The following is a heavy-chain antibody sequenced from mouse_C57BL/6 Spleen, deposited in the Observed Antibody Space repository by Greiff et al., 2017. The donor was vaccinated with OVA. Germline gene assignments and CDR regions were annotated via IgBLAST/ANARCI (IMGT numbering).Heavy chain of an antibody. CDR3: ARRGKYYDLDY. D-gene: IGHD2-3*01. CDR2: IDPSDSYT. V-gene: IGHV1-50*01. J-gene: IGHJ2*01. CDR1: GYTFTSYW. Sequence: QVQLQQPGAELVKPGASVKLSCKASGYTFTSYWMQWVKQRPGQGLEWIGEIDPSDSYTNYNQKFKGKATLTVDTSSSTAYMQLSSLTSEDSAVYYRARRGKYYDLDYWGQGTTLTVSS.